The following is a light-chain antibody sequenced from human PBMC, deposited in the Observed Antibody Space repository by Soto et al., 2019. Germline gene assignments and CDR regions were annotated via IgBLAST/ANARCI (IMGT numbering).Light chain of an antibody. Sequence: QAVLTQPPSVSGAPGQRVTISCTGSSSNIGAGYDVHWYQQLPGTAPKLLIYANSIRPSGVPDRFSGSKSGTSASLAITGLQAEDEADYYCQSYDSSLSGYVFGIGTKVTVL. CDR2: ANS. CDR1: SSNIGAGYD. J-gene: IGLJ1*01. CDR3: QSYDSSLSGYV. V-gene: IGLV1-40*01.